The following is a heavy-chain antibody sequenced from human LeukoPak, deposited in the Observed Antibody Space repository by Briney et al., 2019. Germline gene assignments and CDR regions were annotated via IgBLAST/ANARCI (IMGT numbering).Heavy chain of an antibody. Sequence: ASAKVSCKASGYTFTGYYMHWVRQAPGQGLEWMGWINPDSGGTNYAQKFQGRVTMTRDTSISTAYMELSRLRSDDTAIYYCARDYASLGSGDFDYWGQGTLVTVSS. J-gene: IGHJ4*02. V-gene: IGHV1-2*02. D-gene: IGHD3-10*01. CDR3: ARDYASLGSGDFDY. CDR2: INPDSGGT. CDR1: GYTFTGYY.